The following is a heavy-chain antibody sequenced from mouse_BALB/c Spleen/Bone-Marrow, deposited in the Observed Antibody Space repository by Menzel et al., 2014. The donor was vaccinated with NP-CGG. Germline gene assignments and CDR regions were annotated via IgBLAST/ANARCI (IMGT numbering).Heavy chain of an antibody. Sequence: EVMLVESGGGLVQPGGSLKVSCAASGFDFSGYWMSWVRQAPGKGLEWIGEINPDSSTINYTPSLKDKFIISRDNPKNTLCLQMSKVRSEDTALYYCARRGGNYVWYAMDYWGQGTSGTVSS. D-gene: IGHD2-1*01. CDR2: INPDSSTI. V-gene: IGHV4-1*02. CDR1: GFDFSGYW. CDR3: ARRGGNYVWYAMDY. J-gene: IGHJ4*01.